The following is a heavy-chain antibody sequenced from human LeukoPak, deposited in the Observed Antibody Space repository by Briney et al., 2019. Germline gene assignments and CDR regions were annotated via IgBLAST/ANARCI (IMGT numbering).Heavy chain of an antibody. CDR1: GLTFSSYS. Sequence: GGSLRLSCAASGLTFSSYSMHWVRQAPGKGLEWVSSISSSSSYIYYADSVKGRFTISRDNAKNSLYLQMNSLRAEDTAVYYCARDLAVGATGFDPWGQGTLVTVSS. CDR2: ISSSSSYI. V-gene: IGHV3-21*01. J-gene: IGHJ5*02. CDR3: ARDLAVGATGFDP. D-gene: IGHD1-26*01.